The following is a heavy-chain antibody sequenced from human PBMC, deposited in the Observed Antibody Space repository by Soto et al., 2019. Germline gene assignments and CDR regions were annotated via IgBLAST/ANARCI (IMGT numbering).Heavy chain of an antibody. Sequence: GGSLRLSCAASGFTFSSYAMSWVRQAPGKGLEWVSAISGSGGSTYYADSVKGRFTISRDNSKNTLYLQMNSLRAEDTAVYYCAKDQGYGTTYYYYGMDVWGQGTTVTVYS. CDR3: AKDQGYGTTYYYYGMDV. D-gene: IGHD1-7*01. CDR2: ISGSGGST. J-gene: IGHJ6*02. CDR1: GFTFSSYA. V-gene: IGHV3-23*01.